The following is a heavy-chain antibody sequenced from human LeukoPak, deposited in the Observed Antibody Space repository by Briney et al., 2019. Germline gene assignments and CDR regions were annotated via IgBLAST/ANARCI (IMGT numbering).Heavy chain of an antibody. Sequence: PSETLSLTCTVSGVSISSNSYYWGWIRQSPGKGLEWIGSFYYSESTYYNPSLKSRVTISVDTSKNQFSLKLSSVTAADTALYYCARLGCSSTTCFPGYWGQGTLVTVSS. CDR2: FYYSEST. CDR1: GVSISSNSYY. V-gene: IGHV4-39*01. CDR3: ARLGCSSTTCFPGY. D-gene: IGHD2-2*01. J-gene: IGHJ4*02.